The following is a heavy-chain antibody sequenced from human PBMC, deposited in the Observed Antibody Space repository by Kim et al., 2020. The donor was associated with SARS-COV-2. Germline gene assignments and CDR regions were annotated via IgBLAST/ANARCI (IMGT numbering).Heavy chain of an antibody. CDR3: TTDGPIAVVY. J-gene: IGHJ4*02. Sequence: TDYAAPVKGRFTISRDDSKNTLYLQMNSLKTEDTAVYYCTTDGPIAVVYWGQGTLVTVSS. D-gene: IGHD6-19*01. V-gene: IGHV3-15*01. CDR2: T.